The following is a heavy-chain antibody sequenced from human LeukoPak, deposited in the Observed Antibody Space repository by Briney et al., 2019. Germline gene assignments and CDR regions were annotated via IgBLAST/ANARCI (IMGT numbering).Heavy chain of an antibody. D-gene: IGHD2-2*01. Sequence: PSETQSLTCTVSGGSISSGGYYWSWIRQPPGKGLDWIGYIYHSGSTYYNPSLKSRVTISVDRSKNQFSLKLSSVTAADTAVYYCASSCSSTSCYPWTDAFDIWGQGTMVTVSS. J-gene: IGHJ3*02. CDR3: ASSCSSTSCYPWTDAFDI. V-gene: IGHV4-30-2*01. CDR1: GGSISSGGYY. CDR2: IYHSGST.